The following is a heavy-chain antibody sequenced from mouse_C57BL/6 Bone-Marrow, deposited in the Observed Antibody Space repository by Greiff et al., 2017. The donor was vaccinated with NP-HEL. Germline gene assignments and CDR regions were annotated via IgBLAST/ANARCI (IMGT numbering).Heavy chain of an antibody. CDR3: ARLLPYRPYAMDY. CDR1: GYTFTSYW. J-gene: IGHJ4*01. V-gene: IGHV1-55*01. D-gene: IGHD6-5*01. CDR2: IYPGSGST. Sequence: LQESGAELVKPGASVKMSCKASGYTFTSYWITWVKQRPGQGLEWIGDIYPGSGSTNYNEKFKSKATLTVDTSSSTAYMQLSSLTSEDSAVYYCARLLPYRPYAMDYWGQGTSVTVSS.